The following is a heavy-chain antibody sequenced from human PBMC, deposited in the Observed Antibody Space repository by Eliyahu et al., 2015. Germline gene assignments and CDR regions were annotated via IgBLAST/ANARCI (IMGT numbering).Heavy chain of an antibody. D-gene: IGHD3-10*01. CDR1: WVLQWLL. CDR3: ARPGRRAYGSGIGHSWFDP. V-gene: IGHV4-34*01. J-gene: IGHJ5*02. CDR2: IXHSGST. Sequence: HVQLQQWGAGLLKPFGDPVPHLRCLWWVLQWLLRERXRQPPGKGLXERGEIXHSGSTNYIPSLKSRVTISVDTSKNQFSLKLSSVTAADTAVYYCARPGRRAYGSGIGHSWFDPWGQGTLVTVSS.